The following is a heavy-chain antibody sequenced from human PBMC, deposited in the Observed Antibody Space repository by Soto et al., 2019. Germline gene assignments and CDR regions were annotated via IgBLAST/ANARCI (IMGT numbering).Heavy chain of an antibody. V-gene: IGHV1-8*01. Sequence: ASVKVSCKASGYTFTSYDFNWVRQATGQGLEWLGWMNPNSGTTGYAQRFQGRVTMTRNTAISTAYMELSSLRSEDTAMYYSARVACTGGRCYYAYWGQGTLV. CDR2: MNPNSGTT. D-gene: IGHD2-8*02. CDR3: ARVACTGGRCYYAY. J-gene: IGHJ4*02. CDR1: GYTFTSYD.